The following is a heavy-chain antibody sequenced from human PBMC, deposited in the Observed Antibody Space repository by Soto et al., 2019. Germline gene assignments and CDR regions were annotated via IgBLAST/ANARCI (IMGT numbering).Heavy chain of an antibody. J-gene: IGHJ6*02. CDR2: IYWDDDK. CDR3: ARDGAEVHYYGMDV. CDR1: GFSLSTSGVG. D-gene: IGHD4-17*01. Sequence: QITLKESGPTLVKPTQTLTLTCTFSGFSLSTSGVGVGWIRQPPGKALEWLALIYWDDDKRYSPSLKSRLTITKDTSKHQVVLTMTNMDPVDTATYYCARDGAEVHYYGMDVWGQGTTVTVSS. V-gene: IGHV2-5*02.